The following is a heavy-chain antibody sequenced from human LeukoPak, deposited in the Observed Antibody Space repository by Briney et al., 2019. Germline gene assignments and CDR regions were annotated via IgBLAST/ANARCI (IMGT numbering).Heavy chain of an antibody. CDR1: GGSISSSSYY. D-gene: IGHD6-19*01. J-gene: IGHJ4*02. CDR3: ASRAVAGWYYFDY. Sequence: SETLSLTCTVSGGSISSSSYYWGWIRQPPGKGLEWIGSIYYSGSTYYNPSLKSRVTISVDTSKNQFSLKLSSVTAADTAVYYCASRAVAGWYYFDYWGQGTLVTVPS. V-gene: IGHV4-39*07. CDR2: IYYSGST.